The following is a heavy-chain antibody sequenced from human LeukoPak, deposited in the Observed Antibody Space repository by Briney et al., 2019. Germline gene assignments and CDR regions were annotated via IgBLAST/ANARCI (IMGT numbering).Heavy chain of an antibody. CDR2: LSTSGST. J-gene: IGHJ5*02. D-gene: IGHD1-26*01. CDR1: GGSISSSTYY. V-gene: IGHV4-61*02. CDR3: ARQGGGSNNWFDP. Sequence: SETLSLTCTVFGGSISSSTYYWSWIRQPAGKGLEWIGRLSTSGSTIYNPSLKSRVTMSLDTSKNQFSLKLSAVTAADTAMYYCARQGGGSNNWFDPWGQGTLVTVSS.